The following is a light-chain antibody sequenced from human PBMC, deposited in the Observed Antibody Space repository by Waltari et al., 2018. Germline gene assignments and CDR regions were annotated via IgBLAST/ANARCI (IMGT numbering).Light chain of an antibody. Sequence: DLQMTQSPSSLSASVGDRVTITCRASQGIGNALGWFQQKPGRAPKRLIYGASTLQSGVPSRFSGSGSGTEFTLTISSLQPEDFATYYCLQHNSYSYTFGQGTKLDIK. CDR2: GAS. V-gene: IGKV1-17*01. J-gene: IGKJ2*01. CDR1: QGIGNA. CDR3: LQHNSYSYT.